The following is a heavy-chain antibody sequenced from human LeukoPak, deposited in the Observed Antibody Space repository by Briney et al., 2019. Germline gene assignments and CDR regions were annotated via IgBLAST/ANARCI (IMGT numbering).Heavy chain of an antibody. Sequence: PSETLSLTCTVSGGSISSSSYYWGWIRQPPGKGLEWIGSIYYSGSTYYNPSLKSRVTISVDTSKNQFSLKLSSVTAADTAVYYCASFTMIVADDAFDIWGQGTMVTVSS. CDR2: IYYSGST. D-gene: IGHD3-22*01. J-gene: IGHJ3*02. CDR3: ASFTMIVADDAFDI. V-gene: IGHV4-39*07. CDR1: GGSISSSSYY.